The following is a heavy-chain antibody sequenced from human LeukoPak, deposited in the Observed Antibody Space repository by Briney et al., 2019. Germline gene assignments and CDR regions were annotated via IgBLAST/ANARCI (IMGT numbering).Heavy chain of an antibody. CDR1: GGSISGHY. CDR3: ARFGVDYDMDV. Sequence: PSETLSHTCTVSGGSISGHYWTWIRQPPGKGLEWIGQIHYSGRPDYNPSLKSRVTISVDTSKNQLSLKVTSVTGADTAVYYCARFGVDYDMDVWGQGTTVTVSS. J-gene: IGHJ6*02. D-gene: IGHD3-16*01. V-gene: IGHV4-59*11. CDR2: IHYSGRP.